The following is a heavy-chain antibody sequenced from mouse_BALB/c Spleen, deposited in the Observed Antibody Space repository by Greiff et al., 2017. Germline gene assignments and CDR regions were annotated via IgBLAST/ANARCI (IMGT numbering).Heavy chain of an antibody. CDR3: ARRNYGNYWFAY. CDR1: GYTFSSYW. D-gene: IGHD2-1*01. Sequence: VQLQQSGAELMKPGASVKISCKATGYTFSSYWIEWVKQRPGHGLEWIGEILPGSGSTNYNEKFKGKATFTADTSSNTAYMQLSSLTSEDSAVYYCARRNYGNYWFAYWGQGTLVTVSA. CDR2: ILPGSGST. V-gene: IGHV1-9*01. J-gene: IGHJ3*01.